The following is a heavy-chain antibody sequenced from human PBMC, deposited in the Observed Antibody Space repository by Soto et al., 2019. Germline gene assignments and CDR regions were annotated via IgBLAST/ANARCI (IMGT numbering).Heavy chain of an antibody. CDR2: TYYSGST. V-gene: IGHV4-30-4*01. D-gene: IGHD3-22*01. CDR3: ARRSIDSSGSRFDY. Sequence: SETLSLTCTVSGGSISSGDYYWSWIRQPPGKGLEWIGYTYYSGSTYYNPSLKSRVTISVDTSKNQFSLKLSSVTAADTAVYYCARRSIDSSGSRFDYWGQGTLVTVSS. CDR1: GGSISSGDYY. J-gene: IGHJ4*02.